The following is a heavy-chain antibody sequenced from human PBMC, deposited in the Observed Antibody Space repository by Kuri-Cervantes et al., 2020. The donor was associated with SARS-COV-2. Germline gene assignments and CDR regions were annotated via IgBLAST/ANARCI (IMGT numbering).Heavy chain of an antibody. J-gene: IGHJ5*02. D-gene: IGHD6-13*01. CDR3: TRASPSSSWYGGYWFDP. CDR1: GFSFGDHA. Sequence: GESLKIPCTNLGFSFGDHAMSWVRQAPGKGLEWVGFVRSKSYGGTTEYAASVKGRFTISRDDSKNTAYLQMNSLKTEDTAVYYCTRASPSSSWYGGYWFDPWGQGTLVTVSS. V-gene: IGHV3-49*04. CDR2: VRSKSYGGTT.